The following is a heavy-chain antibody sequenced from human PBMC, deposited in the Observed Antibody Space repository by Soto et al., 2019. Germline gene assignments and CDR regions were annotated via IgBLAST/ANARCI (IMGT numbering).Heavy chain of an antibody. CDR3: ARAPAAAGYYFDY. CDR1: GGSISSSNW. J-gene: IGHJ4*02. Sequence: SETLSLTCAVSGGSISSSNWWSWVRQHPGKGLEWIGYIYYSGSTYYNPSLKSRVTISVDTSKNQFSLKLSSVTAADTAVYYCARAPAAAGYYFDYWGQGTLVTVSS. CDR2: IYYSGST. V-gene: IGHV4-31*11. D-gene: IGHD6-13*01.